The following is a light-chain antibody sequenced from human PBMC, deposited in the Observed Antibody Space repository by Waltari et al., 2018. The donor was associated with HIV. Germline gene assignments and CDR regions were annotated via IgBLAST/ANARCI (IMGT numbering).Light chain of an antibody. V-gene: IGKV1-5*03. CDR2: KAS. Sequence: IHITHSPSTLSASVGDRVIITCRASQTITDWLAWYQQKPGKAPKLLIYKASTLESGVPSRFSGSGSGTEFILTISSLQPDDFATYYCQQYNSYPTFGQGTKLEIK. CDR1: QTITDW. CDR3: QQYNSYPT. J-gene: IGKJ2*01.